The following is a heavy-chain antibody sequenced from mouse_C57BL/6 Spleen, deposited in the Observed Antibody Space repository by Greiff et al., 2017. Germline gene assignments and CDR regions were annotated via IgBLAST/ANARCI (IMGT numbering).Heavy chain of an antibody. Sequence: VHVKQSGPELVKPGASVKISCKASGYSFTDYNMNWVKQSNGKSLEWIGVINPNYGTTSYNQKFKGKATLTVDQSSSTAYMQLNSLTSEDSAVYYCAKGWVENYAMDYWGQGTSVTVSS. CDR3: AKGWVENYAMDY. CDR2: INPNYGTT. V-gene: IGHV1-39*01. CDR1: GYSFTDYN. D-gene: IGHD1-1*01. J-gene: IGHJ4*01.